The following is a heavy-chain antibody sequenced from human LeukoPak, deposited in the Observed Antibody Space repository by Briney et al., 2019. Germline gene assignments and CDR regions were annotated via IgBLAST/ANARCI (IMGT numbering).Heavy chain of an antibody. J-gene: IGHJ4*02. D-gene: IGHD6-6*01. V-gene: IGHV3-23*01. CDR1: GFTFTSYA. Sequence: GGSLRLSCAASGFTFTSYAMSWVRQAPGKGLEWVSGISGSGGSTYYAESVKGRFTISRDNSKNTLYLQMNSLRAEDTAVYYCAGGRIAARPYYFDYWGQGTLVTVSS. CDR3: AGGRIAARPYYFDY. CDR2: ISGSGGST.